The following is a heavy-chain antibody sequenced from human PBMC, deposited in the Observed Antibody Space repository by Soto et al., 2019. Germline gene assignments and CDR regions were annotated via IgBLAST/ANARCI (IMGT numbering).Heavy chain of an antibody. Sequence: GGSLRLSCAASGFTFSSYWMTWVRQAPGKGLEWVTNIKYDGSDKYYVDSVKGRFTISRDNAKKSLYLDMNSLRAEDTAIYYCARYYDGSGNSDAFDIWGQGTMVTVSS. D-gene: IGHD3-22*01. CDR2: IKYDGSDK. J-gene: IGHJ3*02. V-gene: IGHV3-7*03. CDR1: GFTFSSYW. CDR3: ARYYDGSGNSDAFDI.